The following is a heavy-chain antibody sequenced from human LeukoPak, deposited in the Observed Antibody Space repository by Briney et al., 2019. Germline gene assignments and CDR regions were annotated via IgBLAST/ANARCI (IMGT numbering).Heavy chain of an antibody. D-gene: IGHD3-10*01. CDR1: GFTFSSYS. J-gene: IGHJ4*02. CDR2: ISSSSSTI. CDR3: ASSYYGSGSYTQGDFDY. V-gene: IGHV3-48*01. Sequence: PGGSLRLSCAASGFTFSSYSMNWVRQAPGKGLEWVSYISSSSSTIYYADSVKGRFTISRDNSKNTLYLQMNSLRAEDTAVYYCASSYYGSGSYTQGDFDYWGQGTLVTVSS.